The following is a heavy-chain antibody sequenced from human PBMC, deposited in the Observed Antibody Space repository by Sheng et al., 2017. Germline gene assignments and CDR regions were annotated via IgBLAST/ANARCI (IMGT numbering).Heavy chain of an antibody. Sequence: QVQLQESGPGLVKPSETLSLTCIVSGYSINSGYYWGWIRQPPGKGLEWIGSISHSGGTYYNPSLRSRVTISVETSKNQFSLKLSSVTAADTALYYCARGGVFRPGDYWGQGNPGHRLL. CDR3: ARGGVFRPGDY. D-gene: IGHD3-10*02. CDR1: GYSINSGYY. CDR2: ISHSGGT. V-gene: IGHV4-38-2*02. J-gene: IGHJ4*02.